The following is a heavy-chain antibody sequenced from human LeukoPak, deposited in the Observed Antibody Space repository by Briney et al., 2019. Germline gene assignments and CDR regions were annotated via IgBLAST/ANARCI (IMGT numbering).Heavy chain of an antibody. J-gene: IGHJ4*02. Sequence: SETLSLTCAVSGYSISSGYYWGWIRQPPGKGLEWIGSIYHSGSTYYNPSPKSRVTISVDTSENQFSLKLSSVTAADTAVYYCARRGLQTPFDYWGQGTLVTVSS. CDR3: ARRGLQTPFDY. CDR1: GYSISSGYY. D-gene: IGHD4-11*01. V-gene: IGHV4-38-2*01. CDR2: IYHSGST.